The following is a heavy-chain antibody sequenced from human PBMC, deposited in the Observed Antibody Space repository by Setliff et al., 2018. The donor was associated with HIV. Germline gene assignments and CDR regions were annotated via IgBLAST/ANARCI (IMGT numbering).Heavy chain of an antibody. J-gene: IGHJ4*02. CDR2: IHTTGSP. D-gene: IGHD2-21*02. CDR1: GVYISNYH. V-gene: IGHV4-4*09. Sequence: KPSETLSLTCTISGVYISNYHWGWIRQPPGRGLEWIGSIHTTGSPKNNPSLQSRITISLDTSKEQFSLELSSATAADTAVYYCATLDHSGGNFLAYWGQGSLVTVSS. CDR3: ATLDHSGGNFLAY.